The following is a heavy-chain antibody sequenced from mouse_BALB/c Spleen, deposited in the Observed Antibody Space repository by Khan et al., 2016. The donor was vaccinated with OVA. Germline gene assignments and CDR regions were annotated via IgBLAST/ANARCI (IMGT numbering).Heavy chain of an antibody. V-gene: IGHV2-6-5*01. Sequence: VKLEESGPGLVAPSQSLSIRCTVSGFSLTDYGVSWIRQPPGKGLEWLGIIWGGGNTYYNSALQSRLSISKDNSKSQVFLKMSSLQTDDTAMYYGAKGVWTHYYALDYWGQGTSVTVSS. CDR3: AKGVWTHYYALDY. CDR2: IWGGGNT. CDR1: GFSLTDYG. J-gene: IGHJ4*01.